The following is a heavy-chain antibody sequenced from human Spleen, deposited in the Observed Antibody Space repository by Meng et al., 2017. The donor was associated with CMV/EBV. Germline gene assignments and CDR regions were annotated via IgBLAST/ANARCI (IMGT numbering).Heavy chain of an antibody. V-gene: IGHV4-59*01. CDR1: GGSTRGYY. CDR3: AREDERQRYFFDF. J-gene: IGHJ4*02. CDR2: VYHTGTA. D-gene: IGHD6-25*01. Sequence: SETLSLTCTVSGGSTRGYYWSWLRQPPGKGLEWIGYVYHTGTANYNPSLKSRVTISVDTSKIHFSLHLSSVTAADTAVYFCAREDERQRYFFDFWGRGTLVTVSS.